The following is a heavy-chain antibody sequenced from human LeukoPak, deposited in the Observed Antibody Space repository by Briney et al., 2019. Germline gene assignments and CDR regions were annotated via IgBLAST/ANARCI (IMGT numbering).Heavy chain of an antibody. CDR3: ARDWEVPTAMPAAYYYGMDV. D-gene: IGHD2-2*01. CDR1: GFTFSSYA. J-gene: IGHJ6*04. V-gene: IGHV3-23*01. Sequence: GGSLRLSCAASGFTFSSYAMSWVRQAPGKGLEWVSAISGSGGSTYYADSVKGRFTISRDNSKNTLYLQMNSLRAEDTAVYYCARDWEVPTAMPAAYYYGMDVWGKGTTVTVSS. CDR2: ISGSGGST.